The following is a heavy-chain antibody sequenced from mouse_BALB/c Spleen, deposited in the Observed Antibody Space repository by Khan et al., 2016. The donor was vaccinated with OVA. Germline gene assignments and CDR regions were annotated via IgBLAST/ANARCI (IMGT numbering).Heavy chain of an antibody. D-gene: IGHD2-10*01. V-gene: IGHV2-6-1*01. J-gene: IGHJ4*01. CDR2: IWHDGST. Sequence: VQLQESGPGLVAPSQSLSITCTISGFSLTNYGVHWVRQPPGKGLEWLVVIWHDGSTTYNSALKSRLTISKDNSNSQVFLTMNSLQTDDTAMYFCARQPYYHYNVMDYWGQGTSVTVSS. CDR1: GFSLTNYG. CDR3: ARQPYYHYNVMDY.